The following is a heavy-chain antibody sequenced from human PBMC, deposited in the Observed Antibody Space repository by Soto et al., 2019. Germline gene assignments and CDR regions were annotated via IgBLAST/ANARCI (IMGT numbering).Heavy chain of an antibody. CDR3: ARAGNYDVLGGRMYYFDS. D-gene: IGHD3-9*01. Sequence: SETLSLTCAPYGGSLSDYSWNWIRQAPRRGLEWIGEVDTSGITNYNPSLGSRVTFSRDTSNSQFSLRLSSVTAADTAVYFCARAGNYDVLGGRMYYFDSWGQGTPVT. V-gene: IGHV4-34*01. J-gene: IGHJ4*02. CDR2: VDTSGIT. CDR1: GGSLSDYS.